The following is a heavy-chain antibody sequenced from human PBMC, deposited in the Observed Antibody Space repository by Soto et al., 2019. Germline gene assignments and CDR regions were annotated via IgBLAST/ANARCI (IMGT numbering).Heavy chain of an antibody. V-gene: IGHV3-23*01. Sequence: EVQLLESGGGLVQPGGSLRLSCAASAFTFTSYAMSWVRQAPGKGLEWVSTIGGTSNNTYYADSVKGRFTISRDNSRNTMYLQKNSLRAEDTAVYYCAKVGAAFCAYYAMDVWGQGTTVTVS. J-gene: IGHJ6*02. CDR2: IGGTSNNT. CDR3: AKVGAAFCAYYAMDV. CDR1: AFTFTSYA.